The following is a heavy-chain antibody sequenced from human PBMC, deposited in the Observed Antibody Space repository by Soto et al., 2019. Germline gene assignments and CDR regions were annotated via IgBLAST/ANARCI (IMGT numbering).Heavy chain of an antibody. V-gene: IGHV4-39*01. Sequence: SETLSLTCTASGGSITSGTYYWGWIRQPPGKGLEWIGSIYYSGSTYYNPSLKSRATISVDTSKNQFSLKLTSVTAADTAVYYCARHANRNYYDAFDIWGQGTMVTVSS. CDR3: ARHANRNYYDAFDI. CDR2: IYYSGST. CDR1: GGSITSGTYY. J-gene: IGHJ3*02. D-gene: IGHD3-10*01.